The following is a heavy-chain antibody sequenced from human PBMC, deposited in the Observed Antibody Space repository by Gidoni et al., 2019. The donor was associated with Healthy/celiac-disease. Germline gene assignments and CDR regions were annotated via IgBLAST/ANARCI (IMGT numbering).Heavy chain of an antibody. CDR3: AKDYEPDSYGYVGFDY. J-gene: IGHJ4*02. D-gene: IGHD5-18*01. CDR2: IIGSGGST. Sequence: EVQLLESGGGLVQPGGSLRLSCAASGFTCSSDAMSWVRQAPGKGLEWVSAIIGSGGSTDYADSVKGRFTISRDNSKNTLYLQINSLRAEDTAVYYCAKDYEPDSYGYVGFDYWGQGTLVTVSS. V-gene: IGHV3-23*01. CDR1: GFTCSSDA.